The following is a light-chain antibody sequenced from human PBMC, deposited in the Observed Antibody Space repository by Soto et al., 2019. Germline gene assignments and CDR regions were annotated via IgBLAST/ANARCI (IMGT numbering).Light chain of an antibody. CDR3: QQSYSTPRT. Sequence: DIQMTQSPSSLSASVGDRVTITCRASQSISSYLNWYQQKPGTAPKLLIYAASSLQSGVPSRFSGSGSGTDFTLTISSLQPEDFATYYCQQSYSTPRTFGQGKTLEIK. V-gene: IGKV1-39*01. J-gene: IGKJ2*02. CDR2: AAS. CDR1: QSISSY.